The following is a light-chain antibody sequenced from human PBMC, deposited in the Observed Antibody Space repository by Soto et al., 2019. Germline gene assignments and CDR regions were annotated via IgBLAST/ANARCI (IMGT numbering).Light chain of an antibody. CDR3: QQYYSYSPRT. Sequence: DIQMTQSPSTLSASVGDRVTVTCRASQSVRDWVAWYQQQAGRAPRLLIYKASSLQSGVPSRFSGSGFGTEFTLTISSLQPDDFAAYYCQQYYSYSPRTFGGGTKVEIK. J-gene: IGKJ4*01. CDR2: KAS. V-gene: IGKV1-5*03. CDR1: QSVRDW.